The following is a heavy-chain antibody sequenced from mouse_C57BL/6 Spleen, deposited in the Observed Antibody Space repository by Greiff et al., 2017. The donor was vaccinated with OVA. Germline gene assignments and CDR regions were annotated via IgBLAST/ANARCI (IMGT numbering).Heavy chain of an antibody. CDR2: IRSKSNNYAT. V-gene: IGHV10-1*01. J-gene: IGHJ3*01. Sequence: EVQGVESGGGLVQPKGSLKLSCAASGFSFNTYAMNWVRQAPGKGLEWVARIRSKSNNYATYYADSVKDRFTISRDDSESMLYLQMNNLKTEDTAMYYCVRHALSAWFAYWGQGTLVTVSA. CDR1: GFSFNTYA. CDR3: VRHALSAWFAY. D-gene: IGHD3-1*01.